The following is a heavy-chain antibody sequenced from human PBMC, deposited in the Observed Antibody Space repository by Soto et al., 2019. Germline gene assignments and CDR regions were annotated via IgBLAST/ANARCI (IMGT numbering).Heavy chain of an antibody. V-gene: IGHV3-48*03. J-gene: IGHJ4*02. D-gene: IGHD2-2*01. CDR2: ISSGGSTV. CDR3: VRYCSTTLCNGVATRTFDY. Sequence: VGSLRLSCTASGFSFSSYALSWVRQAPGKGLEWVSYISSGGSTVYYADSVKGRFTISRDNTRNSLYLQMNSLRDEDTALYYCVRYCSTTLCNGVATRTFDYWGQGTLVTVSS. CDR1: GFSFSSYA.